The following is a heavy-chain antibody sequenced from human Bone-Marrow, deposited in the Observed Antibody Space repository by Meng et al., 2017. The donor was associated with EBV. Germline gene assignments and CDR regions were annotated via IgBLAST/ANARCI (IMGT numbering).Heavy chain of an antibody. CDR2: ISSSSSYI. CDR3: ARDLVGSADS. V-gene: IGHV3-21*01. D-gene: IGHD2-8*02. J-gene: IGHJ4*02. CDR1: GFTLSSYS. Sequence: EVQLVESGGGLVKPGVSLRLSCAASGFTLSSYSMNWVRQAPGKGLEWVSSISSSSSYIYYADSVKGRFTISRDNAKNSLYLQMNSLRAEDTAVYYCARDLVGSADSWGQGTLVTVSS.